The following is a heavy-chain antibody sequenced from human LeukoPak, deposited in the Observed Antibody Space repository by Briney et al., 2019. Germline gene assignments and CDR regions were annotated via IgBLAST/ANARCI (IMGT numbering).Heavy chain of an antibody. V-gene: IGHV3-66*01. CDR3: ARGQAYCGADCYSD. D-gene: IGHD2-21*02. J-gene: IGHJ4*02. CDR2: IYTGGGT. Sequence: GGSLILSCAASGFSISHYYMTWVRQPPGKGLDWVSVIYTGGGTNYGDSVKGRFTISRDNSKNTLYLQMNSLRADDTAIYYCARGQAYCGADCYSDWGQGTLVTVSS. CDR1: GFSISHYY.